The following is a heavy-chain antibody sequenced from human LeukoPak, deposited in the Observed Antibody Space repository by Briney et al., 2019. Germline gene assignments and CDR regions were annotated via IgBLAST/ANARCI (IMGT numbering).Heavy chain of an antibody. D-gene: IGHD5-12*01. V-gene: IGHV1-24*01. CDR2: FCPEDGKT. Sequence: GASVKVSCKVSGYTLTELYMHWVRQAPGTGLEWMGGFCPEDGKTIYAQKFQGRVTMTEDTSTDTAYMELSSLRSEDTAVYYCATAVATNPDSFDYWGQGTLVTVSS. CDR3: ATAVATNPDSFDY. CDR1: GYTLTELY. J-gene: IGHJ4*02.